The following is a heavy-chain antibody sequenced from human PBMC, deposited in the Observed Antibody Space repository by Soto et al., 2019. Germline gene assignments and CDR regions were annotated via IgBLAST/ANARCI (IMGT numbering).Heavy chain of an antibody. Sequence: GGSLRLSCAASGFTFSSYSMNWVRQAPGKGLEWVSYISSSSSTIYYADSVKGRFTISRDNAKNSLYLQMNSLRDEDTAVYYCARDISHSSGWSPLDWFDPWGQGTLVTVSS. V-gene: IGHV3-48*02. CDR2: ISSSSSTI. CDR3: ARDISHSSGWSPLDWFDP. J-gene: IGHJ5*02. D-gene: IGHD6-19*01. CDR1: GFTFSSYS.